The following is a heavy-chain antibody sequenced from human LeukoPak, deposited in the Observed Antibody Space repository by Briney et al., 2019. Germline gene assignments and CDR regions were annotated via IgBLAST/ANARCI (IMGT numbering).Heavy chain of an antibody. CDR1: GFTFSSYA. CDR3: AKDSSSWYNWFDH. Sequence: PGGSVRLSCAASGFTFSSYAMSWVRQAPGKGLEWVSAISGSGGSTYYADSVKGRFTISRDNSKNTLYLQMNSLRAEDTAVYYCAKDSSSWYNWFDHWGQGTLVTVSS. CDR2: ISGSGGST. V-gene: IGHV3-23*01. J-gene: IGHJ5*02. D-gene: IGHD6-13*01.